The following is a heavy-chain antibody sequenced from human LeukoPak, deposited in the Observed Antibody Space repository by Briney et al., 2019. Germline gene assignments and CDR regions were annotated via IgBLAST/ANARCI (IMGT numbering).Heavy chain of an antibody. D-gene: IGHD4-17*01. J-gene: IGHJ6*02. CDR3: ARDQGTTVTTMPYYYYGMDV. V-gene: IGHV1-2*04. CDR2: INPNSGGT. Sequence: ASVKVSCKASGYTFTGYYMHWVRQAPGQGLEWMGWINPNSGGTNYAQKFQGWVTMTRDMSISTAYMELSRLRSDDTAVYYCARDQGTTVTTMPYYYYGMDVWGQGTTVTVSS. CDR1: GYTFTGYY.